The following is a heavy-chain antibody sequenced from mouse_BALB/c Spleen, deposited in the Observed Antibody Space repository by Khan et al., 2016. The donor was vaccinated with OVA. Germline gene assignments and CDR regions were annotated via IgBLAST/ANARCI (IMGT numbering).Heavy chain of an antibody. J-gene: IGHJ3*01. D-gene: IGHD4-1*01. V-gene: IGHV5-6*01. CDR2: ISSGGDYT. CDR1: GFTFSSYS. CDR3: ASHLTGSFDY. Sequence: EVELVESGGDLVKPGGSLKLSCAASGFTFSSYSMSWVRQTPDKRLEWVASISSGGDYTYFPDSVKGRFTIYRDNADNALYLQMSSLRSEDTAMYFCASHLTGSFDYWGQGTLVTVSA.